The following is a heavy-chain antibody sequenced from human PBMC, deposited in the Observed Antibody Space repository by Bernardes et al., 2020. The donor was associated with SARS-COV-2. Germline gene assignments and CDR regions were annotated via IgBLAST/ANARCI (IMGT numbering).Heavy chain of an antibody. D-gene: IGHD3-16*01. J-gene: IGHJ4*02. Sequence: GGSLRLSCIASGFTFSTYTMHWVRQAPGKGPEWVALISSNGNNKFYADSVKGQFTISRDNSKNTLYLHMNSLRPEDMAVYYCARDRVGSTKVYFDFWGQGTLVTVSS. CDR1: GFTFSTYT. CDR3: ARDRVGSTKVYFDF. V-gene: IGHV3-30-3*01. CDR2: ISSNGNNK.